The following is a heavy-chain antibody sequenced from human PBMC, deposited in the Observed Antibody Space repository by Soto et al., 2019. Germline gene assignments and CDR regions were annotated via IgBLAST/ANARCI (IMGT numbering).Heavy chain of an antibody. V-gene: IGHV3-23*01. J-gene: IGHJ4*02. CDR2: ISGSGGTT. CDR3: AKDLSWGQCDY. D-gene: IGHD3-16*01. Sequence: PGGSLRLSCAASGFTFTTHAMNWVRQAPGKGLEWVSSISGSGGTTDYADSVKGRFTISRDNSKNTLYLQMNSLRAEDTAVYYCAKDLSWGQCDYWGQGTLVTVSS. CDR1: GFTFTTHA.